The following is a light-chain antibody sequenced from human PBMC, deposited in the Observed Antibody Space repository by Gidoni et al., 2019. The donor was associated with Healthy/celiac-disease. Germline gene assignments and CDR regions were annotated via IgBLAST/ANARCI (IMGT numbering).Light chain of an antibody. J-gene: IGKJ1*01. CDR3: QQYNSYST. CDR2: DAS. Sequence: DIQMTQSPSTLSASVGDRVTITCRASQSISSWLAWYQQKPGKAPKLLIYDASRLESGVPSRFSGSGSGTELTLTISSLQPDDFATYYCQQYNSYSTFGQGTKVEIK. V-gene: IGKV1-5*01. CDR1: QSISSW.